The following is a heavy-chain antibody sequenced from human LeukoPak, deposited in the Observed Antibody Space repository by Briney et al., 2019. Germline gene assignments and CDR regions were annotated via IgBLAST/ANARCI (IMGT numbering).Heavy chain of an antibody. Sequence: GASVKVSCKASGYSFTSYYMHWVRQAPGQGLEWMAWMNPNNGNTGNAQKFQGRVTLTRITSISTAYMELSGLRSEDTAVYYCAVGVLSGGHEWAFYIWGQGTMVTVSS. CDR3: AVGVLSGGHEWAFYI. CDR1: GYSFTSYY. D-gene: IGHD5-12*01. V-gene: IGHV1-8*02. J-gene: IGHJ3*02. CDR2: MNPNNGNT.